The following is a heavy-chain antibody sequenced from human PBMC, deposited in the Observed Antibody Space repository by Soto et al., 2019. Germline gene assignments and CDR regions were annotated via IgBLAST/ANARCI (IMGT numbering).Heavy chain of an antibody. CDR1: DGSMSDFF. J-gene: IGHJ4*02. D-gene: IGHD3-10*01. CDR2: VYYLGST. Sequence: QVQLQESGPGQVKPSETLSLTCSVSDGSMSDFFWSWIRQSPERGLEWIGYVYYLGSTDYNPSLKSRVTISVDTSKRQFSLRLSSVTAADAAIYYCARDGYDGSGSPYPAYWGPGTQVTVSS. CDR3: ARDGYDGSGSPYPAY. V-gene: IGHV4-59*01.